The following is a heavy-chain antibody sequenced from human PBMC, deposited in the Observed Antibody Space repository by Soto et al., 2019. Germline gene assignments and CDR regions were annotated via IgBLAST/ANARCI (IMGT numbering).Heavy chain of an antibody. Sequence: NPSEPLSLTCTVSGGSISSDGFYWSWIRHRPGKGLECIAYIYYSGYTFYKSSLKSRTSISMDTSENQFSLTLRSAAAADTAVYFCARGVEGRIANFDFWGHGTLVT. J-gene: IGHJ4*01. D-gene: IGHD6-6*01. CDR1: GGSISSDGFY. CDR2: IYYSGYT. CDR3: ARGVEGRIANFDF. V-gene: IGHV4-31*03.